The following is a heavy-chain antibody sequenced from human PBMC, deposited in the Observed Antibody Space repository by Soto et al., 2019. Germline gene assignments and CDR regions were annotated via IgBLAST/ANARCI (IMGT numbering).Heavy chain of an antibody. CDR1: GGSFSGYY. V-gene: IGHV4-34*01. CDR3: ARGFIYYGSGSYYNKDYYYGMDV. D-gene: IGHD3-10*01. J-gene: IGHJ6*02. Sequence: SETLSLTCAVYGGSFSGYYWSWIRQPPGKXLEWIGEINHSGSTNYNPSLKSRVTISVDTSKNQFSLKLSSVTAADTAVYYCARGFIYYGSGSYYNKDYYYGMDVWGQGTTVTVSS. CDR2: INHSGST.